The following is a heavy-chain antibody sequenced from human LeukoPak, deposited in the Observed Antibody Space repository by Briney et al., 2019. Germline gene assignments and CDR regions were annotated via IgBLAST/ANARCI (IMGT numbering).Heavy chain of an antibody. CDR2: IIPILGIA. Sequence: VASVKVSCKASGGTFSSYTISWVRQAPGQGLEWMGRIIPILGIANYAQKFQGRVTITADKSTSTAYTELSSLRSEDTAVYYCASSITTVRELYYMDVWGKGTTVTVSS. V-gene: IGHV1-69*02. CDR3: ASSITTVRELYYMDV. J-gene: IGHJ6*03. D-gene: IGHD3-10*01. CDR1: GGTFSSYT.